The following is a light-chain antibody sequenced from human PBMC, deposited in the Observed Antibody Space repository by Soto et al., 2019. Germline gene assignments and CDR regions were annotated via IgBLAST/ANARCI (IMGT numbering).Light chain of an antibody. V-gene: IGKV1-39*01. J-gene: IGKJ2*02. Sequence: DIQMTQSPASLSASVGDRVTITCRASQSVSHYLNWYQQKPGKAPKLLIYAASSLQSWVPSRFSGSGSGTDFTLTISSLQPEDCATYYCQQSYSAPRTFGQGTKLEIK. CDR3: QQSYSAPRT. CDR2: AAS. CDR1: QSVSHY.